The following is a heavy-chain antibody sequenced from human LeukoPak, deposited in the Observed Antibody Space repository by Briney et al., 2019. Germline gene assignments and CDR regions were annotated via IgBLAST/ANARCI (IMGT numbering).Heavy chain of an antibody. CDR2: TYYRSKWYN. Sequence: SQTLSLTCAISGDSVSSNSAAWNWIRQSPSRGLEWLGRTYYRSKWYNDYAVSVKSRITINPDTSKNQFSLQLNSVTNEDTAVYYCAGDWYSSGWKIDYWGQGTLVTVSS. J-gene: IGHJ4*02. CDR3: AGDWYSSGWKIDY. CDR1: GDSVSSNSAA. V-gene: IGHV6-1*01. D-gene: IGHD6-19*01.